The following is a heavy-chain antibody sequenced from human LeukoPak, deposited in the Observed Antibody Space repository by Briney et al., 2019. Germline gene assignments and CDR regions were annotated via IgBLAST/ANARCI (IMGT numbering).Heavy chain of an antibody. D-gene: IGHD2-2*01. Sequence: SETLSLTCTVSGGSISSYYWSWIRQPPGKGLEWIGYIYYSGSTNYNPSLKSRVTISVDTSKNQFSLKLGSVTAADTAVYYCARELACSSTSCPNWFDPWGQGTLVTVSS. J-gene: IGHJ5*02. CDR1: GGSISSYY. CDR2: IYYSGST. V-gene: IGHV4-59*01. CDR3: ARELACSSTSCPNWFDP.